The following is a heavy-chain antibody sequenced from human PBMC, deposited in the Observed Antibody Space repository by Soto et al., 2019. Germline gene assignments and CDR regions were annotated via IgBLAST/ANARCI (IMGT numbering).Heavy chain of an antibody. CDR2: INAGNGNP. CDR1: GYTFTSYA. J-gene: IGHJ3*01. D-gene: IGHD3-22*01. V-gene: IGHV1-3*01. CDR3: ARAFFYQGSESRGYYFDACDF. Sequence: ASVKVSCKASGYTFTSYAMHWVRQAPGQRLERMGWINAGNGNPKYSQRLQGSVTMTTDRSTSTAYMELRSLTYDDTAVYYCARAFFYQGSESRGYYFDACDFWGPGTVVTVSS.